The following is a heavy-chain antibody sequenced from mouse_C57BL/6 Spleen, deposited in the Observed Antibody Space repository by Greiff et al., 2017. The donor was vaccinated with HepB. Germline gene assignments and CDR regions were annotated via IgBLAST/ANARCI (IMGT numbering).Heavy chain of an antibody. CDR3: ARSFYYDYDGYFDV. V-gene: IGHV1-19*01. D-gene: IGHD2-4*01. CDR2: INPYNGGT. J-gene: IGHJ1*03. CDR1: GYTFTDYY. Sequence: VQLQQSGPVLVKPGASVKMSCKASGYTFTDYYMNWVKQSHGKSLEWIGVINPYNGGTSYNQKFKGKATLTVDKSSSTAYMELNSLTSEDSAVYYCARSFYYDYDGYFDVWGTGTTVTVSS.